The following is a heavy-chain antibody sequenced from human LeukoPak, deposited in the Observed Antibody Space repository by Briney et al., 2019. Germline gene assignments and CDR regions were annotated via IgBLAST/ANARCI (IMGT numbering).Heavy chain of an antibody. D-gene: IGHD3-10*01. J-gene: IGHJ4*02. V-gene: IGHV3-23*01. CDR2: ISASGGRT. CDR1: GFTSSSYA. Sequence: GGSLRLSCAASGFTSSSYAMSWVRQAPGKGLEWVSGISASGGRTYYADSVKGRFTISRENSKNTLYLQMNSLRAEDTAVYYCAKVRDSAGIDYWGQGTLVTVSS. CDR3: AKVRDSAGIDY.